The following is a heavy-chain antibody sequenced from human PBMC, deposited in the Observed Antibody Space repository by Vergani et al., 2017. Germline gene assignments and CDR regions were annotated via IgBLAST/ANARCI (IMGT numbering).Heavy chain of an antibody. V-gene: IGHV3-9*01. CDR1: GFTFDDYA. D-gene: IGHD6-13*01. Sequence: EVQLVESGGGLVQPGRSLRLSCAASGFTFDDYAMHWVRQVPGKGLEWVSGISWNSGGIGYADSVKGRFTISRDNAKNSLYLQMNSLRAEDTALYYCVKAGGVIAPASSPLGAFDIWGQGTMVTVSS. CDR2: ISWNSGGI. J-gene: IGHJ3*02. CDR3: VKAGGVIAPASSPLGAFDI.